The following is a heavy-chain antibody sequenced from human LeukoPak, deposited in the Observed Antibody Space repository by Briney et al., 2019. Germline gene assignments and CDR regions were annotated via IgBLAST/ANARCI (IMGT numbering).Heavy chain of an antibody. J-gene: IGHJ4*02. CDR1: GFIFSNYE. D-gene: IGHD2-15*01. CDR2: ISSSGTTI. V-gene: IGHV3-48*03. CDR3: ARGYCSGGSCYGGDY. Sequence: GGSLRLSCAAPGFIFSNYEMNWVRQAPGKGLEWVSYISSSGTTIYYAERRFTITRDNAKNSLYLLMNSLRAEDTAIYYCARGYCSGGSCYGGDYWGQGTLVTVSS.